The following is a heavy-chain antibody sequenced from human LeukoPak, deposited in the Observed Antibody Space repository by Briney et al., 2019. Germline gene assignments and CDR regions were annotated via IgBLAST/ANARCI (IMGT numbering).Heavy chain of an antibody. J-gene: IGHJ6*02. CDR3: ARLGEVPAPYYYGMDV. CDR2: INHSGST. D-gene: IGHD2-2*01. CDR1: GGSFSGYY. Sequence: SETLSLTCAVYGGSFSGYYWSWIRQPPGKGLEWIGEINHSGSTNYNPSLESRVTISVDTSKNQFSLKLSSVTAADTAVYYCARLGEVPAPYYYGMDVWGQGTTVTVSS. V-gene: IGHV4-34*01.